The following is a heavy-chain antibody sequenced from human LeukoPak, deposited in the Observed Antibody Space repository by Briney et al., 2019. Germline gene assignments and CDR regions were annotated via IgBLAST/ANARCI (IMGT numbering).Heavy chain of an antibody. V-gene: IGHV3-66*01. CDR1: GFTVSSNY. J-gene: IGHJ6*02. CDR3: AREAPNYYYGMDV. D-gene: IGHD6-6*01. Sequence: PGGSLRLSCAASGFTVSSNYMSWVRQAPGKGLEWVSVIYSGGSTYYADSVKGRFTISRDNSKNTLYLQMNSPRAEDTAVYYCAREAPNYYYGMDVWGQGTTVTVSS. CDR2: IYSGGST.